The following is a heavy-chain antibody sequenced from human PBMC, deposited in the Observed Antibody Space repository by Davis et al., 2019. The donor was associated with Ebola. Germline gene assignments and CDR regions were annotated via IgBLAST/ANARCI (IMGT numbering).Heavy chain of an antibody. CDR2: INDSGNT. J-gene: IGHJ6*02. D-gene: IGHD5-18*01. CDR1: GGSISSSSYY. CDR3: ARGRTVDTAMVTGFYYGMDV. Sequence: SETLSLTCTVSGGSISSSSYYWSWIRQPPGKGLEWIGEINDSGNTNYNPSLKSRVTISVDTSKNQFSLKLSSVTAADTAVYYCARGRTVDTAMVTGFYYGMDVWGQGTTVTVSS. V-gene: IGHV4-39*07.